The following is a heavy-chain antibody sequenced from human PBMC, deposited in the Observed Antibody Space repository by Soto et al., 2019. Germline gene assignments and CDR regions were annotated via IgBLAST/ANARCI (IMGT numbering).Heavy chain of an antibody. CDR1: GGTFSSYA. D-gene: IGHD3-16*01. V-gene: IGHV1-69*12. Sequence: QVQLVQSGAEVKKPGSSVKVSCKASGGTFSSYAISWVRQAPGQGLEWMGGIIPIFGTANYAQKFQGRVTITADESTSTAYMELSSLRSEDTAVYYCARGFGMATIWWSGAGSDSYGMDVWGQGTTVTVSS. CDR2: IIPIFGTA. CDR3: ARGFGMATIWWSGAGSDSYGMDV. J-gene: IGHJ6*02.